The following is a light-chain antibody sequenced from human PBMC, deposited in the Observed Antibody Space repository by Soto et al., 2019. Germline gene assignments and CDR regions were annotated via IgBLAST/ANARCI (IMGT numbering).Light chain of an antibody. J-gene: IGKJ5*01. CDR1: QALSNY. Sequence: DIQLTQSPSFLSASVGDTVTITCRASQALSNYLAWYQQKPGKAPDLLIYSASTLQSGVPSRFSGSGSETEFSLTIRALQPEDFATYYCQHYKMYSPWTFGQGTRLEIK. CDR3: QHYKMYSPWT. V-gene: IGKV1-9*01. CDR2: SAS.